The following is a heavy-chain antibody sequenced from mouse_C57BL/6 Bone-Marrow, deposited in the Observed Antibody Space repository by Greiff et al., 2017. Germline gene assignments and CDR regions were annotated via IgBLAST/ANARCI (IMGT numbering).Heavy chain of an antibody. CDR3: AAYDGYFPWFAY. V-gene: IGHV1-39*01. D-gene: IGHD2-3*01. J-gene: IGHJ3*01. CDR2: INPNYGTT. Sequence: EVKLVESGPELVKPGASVKISCKASGYSFTDYNMNWVKQSNGKSLEWIGVINPNYGTTSYNQKFKGKATLTVDQSSSTAYMQLNSLTSEDSAVYYCAAYDGYFPWFAYWGQGTLVTVSA. CDR1: GYSFTDYN.